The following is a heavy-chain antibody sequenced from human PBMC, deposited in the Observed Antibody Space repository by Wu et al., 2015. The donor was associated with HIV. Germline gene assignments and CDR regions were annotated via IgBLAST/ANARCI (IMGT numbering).Heavy chain of an antibody. CDR2: INPNSGGR. CDR1: GYRFTGYY. J-gene: IGHJ5*02. CDR3: ARDDVDSSGWGSCPEAVRP. D-gene: IGHD6-19*01. V-gene: IGHV1-2*02. Sequence: QVQLVQSGAEVKKPGASVKVSCKASGYRFTGYYMHWVRQAPGQGLEWMGWINPNSGGRNYAQKFQGRVTMTRDTSISTAYMELSRLTSDDTAVYFCARDDVDSSGWGSCPEAVRPWGQGTLVTVS.